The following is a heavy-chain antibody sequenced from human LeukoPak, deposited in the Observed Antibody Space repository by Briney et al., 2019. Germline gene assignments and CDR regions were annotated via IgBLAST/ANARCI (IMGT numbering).Heavy chain of an antibody. J-gene: IGHJ4*02. D-gene: IGHD5-18*01. CDR2: IYTSGST. Sequence: PSETLSFTCTVSGGSISSGSYYWSWIRQPAGKGLEWIGRIYTSGSTNYNPSLKSRVTISVDTSKNQFSLKLSSVTAADTAVYYCAREVRIQLWYGPFDYWGQGTLVTVSS. V-gene: IGHV4-61*02. CDR3: AREVRIQLWYGPFDY. CDR1: GGSISSGSYY.